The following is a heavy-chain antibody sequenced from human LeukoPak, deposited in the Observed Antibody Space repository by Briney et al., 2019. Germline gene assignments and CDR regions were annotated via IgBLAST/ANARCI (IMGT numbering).Heavy chain of an antibody. CDR3: VKEGGLMIRRYYFDY. Sequence: PGGSLRLSCAASEFSVGSNYMTWVRQAPGKGLEWVAFIRYDGSQKSYADSVKGRFTISRDNSKNTLYLHMSSLRVDDTAVYYCVKEGGLMIRRYYFDYWGQGTLVTVSS. CDR1: EFSVGSNY. J-gene: IGHJ4*02. D-gene: IGHD3-16*01. V-gene: IGHV3-30*02. CDR2: IRYDGSQK.